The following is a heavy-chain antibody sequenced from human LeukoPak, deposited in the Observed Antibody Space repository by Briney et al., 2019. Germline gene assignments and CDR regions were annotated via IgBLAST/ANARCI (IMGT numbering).Heavy chain of an antibody. Sequence: ASVPLSCKASGSTFSSYAISWVRQAPGQVLECIAGIIPIFGTANYAQKFQGRVTITADKSTSTAYMELSSLRSEDTAVYYCARDHPKCSGGSCPFDYWGQGTLVTVSS. CDR1: GSTFSSYA. CDR3: ARDHPKCSGGSCPFDY. CDR2: IIPIFGTA. V-gene: IGHV1-69*06. D-gene: IGHD2-15*01. J-gene: IGHJ4*02.